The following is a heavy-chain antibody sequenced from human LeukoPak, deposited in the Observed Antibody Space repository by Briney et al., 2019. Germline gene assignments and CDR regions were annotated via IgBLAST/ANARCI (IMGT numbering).Heavy chain of an antibody. CDR2: IYYSGST. J-gene: IGHJ6*03. V-gene: IGHV4-59*01. CDR3: AGDRGGYGSYYYMDV. D-gene: IGHD3-10*01. CDR1: GGSISSYY. Sequence: PSETLSLTCTVSGGSISSYYWSWIRQPPGKGLEWIGYIYYSGSTNYNPSLKSRVTISVDTSKNQFSLKLSSVTAADTAVYYCAGDRGGYGSYYYMDVWGKGTTVTVSS.